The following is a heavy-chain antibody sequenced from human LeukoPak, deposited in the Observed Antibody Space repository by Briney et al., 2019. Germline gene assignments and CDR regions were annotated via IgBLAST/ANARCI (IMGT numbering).Heavy chain of an antibody. V-gene: IGHV1-2*02. CDR2: INPNSGGT. D-gene: IGHD1-26*01. J-gene: IGHJ5*02. CDR1: GYTFTGYY. Sequence: ASVKVSCKASGYTFTGYYMHWVRQAPGQGLEWMGWINPNSGGTNYPQKFQGRVTMTRDTSISTAYMELSRLRSDDTAVYYCARDKGATFVGTRTWSDPWGQGTQVTVSS. CDR3: ARDKGATFVGTRTWSDP.